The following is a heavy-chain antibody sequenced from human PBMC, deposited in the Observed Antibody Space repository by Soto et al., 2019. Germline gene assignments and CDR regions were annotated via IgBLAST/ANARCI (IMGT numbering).Heavy chain of an antibody. V-gene: IGHV4-39*01. Sequence: QLQLQESGPGLMKPSETLSLTCSVSGGPIRDTSYYWTWIHQPPGKGPEWIGSIHYSGNTFYTPSLKSRFPTSVDTSKNQFSLRLSSVTAADTAIYYCARRGAGGADDFWGQGTLVTVSS. CDR1: GGPIRDTSYY. CDR3: ARRGAGGADDF. CDR2: IHYSGNT. D-gene: IGHD2-15*01. J-gene: IGHJ4*02.